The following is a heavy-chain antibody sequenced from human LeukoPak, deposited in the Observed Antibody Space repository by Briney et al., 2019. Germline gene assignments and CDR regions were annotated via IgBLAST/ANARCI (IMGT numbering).Heavy chain of an antibody. J-gene: IGHJ3*02. D-gene: IGHD6-19*01. CDR1: GGTFSSFA. CDR2: VIPIFGTA. CDR3: AREGKGIAVAGSGAFDI. V-gene: IGHV1-69*05. Sequence: SVKVSCKASGGTFSSFAISWVRQAPGQGLEWMGRVIPIFGTANYAQKFQGRVTITTDESTSTAYMELSSLRSEDTAVYYCAREGKGIAVAGSGAFDIWGQGTMVTVSS.